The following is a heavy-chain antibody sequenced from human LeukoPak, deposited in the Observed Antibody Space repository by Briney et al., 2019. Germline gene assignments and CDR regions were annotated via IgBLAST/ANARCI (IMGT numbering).Heavy chain of an antibody. CDR1: GYRFSSYW. J-gene: IGHJ4*02. CDR2: IYPGDSET. Sequence: GGSLKISCKGSGYRFSSYWIGWVRQMPGKGLEWMGIIYPGDSETRYSPSFQGQVTISADKSISTAYLQWSSLKASDTAMYYCVRALGYCSSGSCYYYDYWGRGTLVTVSS. V-gene: IGHV5-51*01. CDR3: VRALGYCSSGSCYYYDY. D-gene: IGHD2-15*01.